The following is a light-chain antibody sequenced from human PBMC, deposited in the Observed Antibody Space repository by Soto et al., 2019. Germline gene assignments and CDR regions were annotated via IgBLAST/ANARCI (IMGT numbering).Light chain of an antibody. J-gene: IGKJ3*01. CDR1: QSVSSRY. CDR3: QQYVGSPFT. V-gene: IGKV3-20*01. CDR2: GAS. Sequence: EIVLTQSPGTLSLSPGEGATLSCRASQSVSSRYLAWYQQKPGQAPRLLIYGASSRATGIPGRVSVGVSGSDLILTISRLEPEDFAVYYCQQYVGSPFTVALGTNVDIK.